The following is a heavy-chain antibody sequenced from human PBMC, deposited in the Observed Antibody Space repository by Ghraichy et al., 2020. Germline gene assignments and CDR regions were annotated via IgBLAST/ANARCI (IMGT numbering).Heavy chain of an antibody. D-gene: IGHD1-26*01. CDR2: IYYSGSI. Sequence: SETLSLTCTVSGGSITSYYWTWIRQPPGKGLEWIGYIYYSGSIKYNPSLKSRVTISVDTSKNQISLKLSSVTAADTAMYYCARDQSGGSGGTYAFDIWGQGTLVTVSS. V-gene: IGHV4-59*01. J-gene: IGHJ3*02. CDR1: GGSITSYY. CDR3: ARDQSGGSGGTYAFDI.